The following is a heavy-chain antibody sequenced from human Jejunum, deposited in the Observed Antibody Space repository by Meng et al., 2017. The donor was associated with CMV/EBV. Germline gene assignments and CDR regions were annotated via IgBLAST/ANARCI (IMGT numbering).Heavy chain of an antibody. CDR1: GGSISNHY. Sequence: QVQLQESGPGLVKPSETLSPTCTVSGGSISNHYWSWIRQSAGKGLEWIGRFYSSDTYNYHPSLNSRLTMSLDTSKNQFSLNLSSVTAADTAIYYCARGPGASTREGFDYWGLGTLVTVSS. CDR3: ARGPGASTREGFDY. J-gene: IGHJ4*02. D-gene: IGHD1-26*01. V-gene: IGHV4-4*07. CDR2: FYSSDTY.